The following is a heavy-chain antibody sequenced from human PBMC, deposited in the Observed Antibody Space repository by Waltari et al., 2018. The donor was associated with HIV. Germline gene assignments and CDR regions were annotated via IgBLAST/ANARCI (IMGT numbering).Heavy chain of an antibody. Sequence: EVQLLESGGGLVQPGGSLRLSCAASGFTFSSSAMSWVRQAPGKGLGGVSAISGSGGSTHNADSVKGRFTISRDNSKSTLYLQMNSLRAEDTAVYYCAGFLEWSTPLDYFDYWGQGTLVTVSS. J-gene: IGHJ4*02. V-gene: IGHV3-23*01. CDR3: AGFLEWSTPLDYFDY. D-gene: IGHD3-3*01. CDR1: GFTFSSSA. CDR2: ISGSGGST.